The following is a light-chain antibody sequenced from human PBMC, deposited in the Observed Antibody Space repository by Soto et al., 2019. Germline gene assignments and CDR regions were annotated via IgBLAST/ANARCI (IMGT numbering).Light chain of an antibody. CDR1: QGISNY. Sequence: DIQMTQSPSSLSASVGDRVTITCRASQGISNYLAWYQQKPGKVPKLLIYAASTLQSGVPSRFSGSGSGTDFTLIISSLQPEHVATYYCQKYNSAPLTFGGGTKVEIK. V-gene: IGKV1-27*01. CDR3: QKYNSAPLT. CDR2: AAS. J-gene: IGKJ4*01.